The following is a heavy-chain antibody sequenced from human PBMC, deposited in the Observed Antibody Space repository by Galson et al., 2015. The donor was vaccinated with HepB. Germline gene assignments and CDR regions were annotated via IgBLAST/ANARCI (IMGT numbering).Heavy chain of an antibody. D-gene: IGHD3-3*01. CDR3: ARDGVMGWSRSKIYFDY. CDR2: ISTYNGDT. V-gene: IGHV1-18*04. Sequence: SVKVSCKASGYKFSSYGLNWVRQAPGQGLEWMGWISTYNGDTNCPKKFQGRVSMTTDTSTNTAYMELRSLTTGDTAMYYCARDGVMGWSRSKIYFDYWDQGTLVTFSS. J-gene: IGHJ4*02. CDR1: GYKFSSYG.